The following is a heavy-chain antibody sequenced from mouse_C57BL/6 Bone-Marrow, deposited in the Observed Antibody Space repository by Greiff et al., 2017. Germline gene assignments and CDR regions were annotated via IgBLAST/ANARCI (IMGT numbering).Heavy chain of an antibody. V-gene: IGHV1-58*01. CDR2: IYIGNGYT. J-gene: IGHJ4*01. CDR3: ARSYAMDY. CDR1: GYTFTSYG. Sequence: EVQRVESGAELVRPGSSVKMSCKTSGYTFTSYGINWVKQRPGQGLEWIGYIYIGNGYTAYNEKFKGKATLTSDTSSSTAYMQLSSLTSEDSAIYFCARSYAMDYWGQGTSVTVSS.